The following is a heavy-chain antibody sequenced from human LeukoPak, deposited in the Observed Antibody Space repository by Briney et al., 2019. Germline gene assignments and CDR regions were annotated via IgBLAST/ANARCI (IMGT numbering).Heavy chain of an antibody. Sequence: SETLSLTCTVSGGSISNFYWSWIRQPPGKGLEWIGYIYYSGTTNYNPSLKSRVTISVDTSKNQFSLKLRSVTAADTAVYYCARRDTAMSTGASDYWGQGTLVTVS. CDR3: ARRDTAMSTGASDY. CDR1: GGSISNFY. J-gene: IGHJ4*02. D-gene: IGHD5-18*01. V-gene: IGHV4-59*01. CDR2: IYYSGTT.